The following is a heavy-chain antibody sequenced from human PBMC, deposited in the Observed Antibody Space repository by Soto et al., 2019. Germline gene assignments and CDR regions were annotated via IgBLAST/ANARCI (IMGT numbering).Heavy chain of an antibody. V-gene: IGHV4-31*03. J-gene: IGHJ4*02. CDR2: IYYSGST. CDR1: GGSISSGGYY. D-gene: IGHD3-22*01. Sequence: QVQLQESGPGLVKPSQTLSLTCTVSGGSISSGGYYWSWIRQHPGKGLEWIGYIYYSGSTYYNPSLKRRVTISVDTSKTQFSLKLTSVTAADTAVYYCARGAVYYYSSGYVAYWGQGTLVTVSS. CDR3: ARGAVYYYSSGYVAY.